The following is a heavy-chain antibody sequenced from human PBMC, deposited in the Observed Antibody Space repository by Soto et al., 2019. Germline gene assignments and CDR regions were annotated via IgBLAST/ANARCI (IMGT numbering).Heavy chain of an antibody. CDR1: GGSISSGGYY. CDR3: SRGHRGIGGWFGL. D-gene: IGHD1-26*01. V-gene: IGHV4-31*03. J-gene: IGHJ5*02. Sequence: QVQLQESGPGLVKPSQTLSLTCTVSGGSISSGGYYWSWIRQHPGKGLEWIGYIYYSGSTYYNPSLQSRVNIDVNTCKNQFSLKLGSVTGADTAVYLCSRGHRGIGGWFGLWGQGTLVNVSS. CDR2: IYYSGST.